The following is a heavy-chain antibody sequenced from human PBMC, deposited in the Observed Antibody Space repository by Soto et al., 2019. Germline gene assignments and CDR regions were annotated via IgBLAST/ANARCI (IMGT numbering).Heavy chain of an antibody. J-gene: IGHJ3*02. CDR2: IYYSGST. CDR3: ARDLEEEGYDGSGSSDAFDI. CDR1: GGSISSGGYY. D-gene: IGHD3-10*01. V-gene: IGHV4-31*03. Sequence: QVQLQESGPGLVKPSQTLSLTCTVSGGSISSGGYYWSWFRQHPGKGLEWIGYIYYSGSTYYNPSLKSRVTISVDTSKHQFSLKLSSVTGAETAVYYCARDLEEEGYDGSGSSDAFDIWGQGTMVTVSS.